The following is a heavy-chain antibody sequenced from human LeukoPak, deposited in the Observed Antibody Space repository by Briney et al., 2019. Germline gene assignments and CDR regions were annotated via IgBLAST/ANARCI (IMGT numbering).Heavy chain of an antibody. D-gene: IGHD2-15*01. J-gene: IGHJ5*02. CDR1: GGSISSSSYC. Sequence: SETLSLTCTVSGGSISSSSYCWGWIRQPPGKGLEWIGSIYYSGSTYYNPSLKSRVTISVDTSKNQFSLKLSSVTAADTAVYYCARPQGSHVVVAANWFDPWGQGTLVTVSS. CDR3: ARPQGSHVVVAANWFDP. CDR2: IYYSGST. V-gene: IGHV4-39*01.